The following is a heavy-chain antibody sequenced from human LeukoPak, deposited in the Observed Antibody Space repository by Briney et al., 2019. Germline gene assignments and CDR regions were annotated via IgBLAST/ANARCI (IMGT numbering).Heavy chain of an antibody. Sequence: ASVRVSCKYSGYTFTSDVIGWRRQAPGQGLEWMGWISAYNGNTNYAQKLQGRVTMTTDTSTSTAYMELRSLRSDDTAGYYCARDLMVVAATCAYWGQGTLVTVSS. CDR2: ISAYNGNT. CDR3: ARDLMVVAATCAY. V-gene: IGHV1-18*01. CDR1: GYTFTSDV. J-gene: IGHJ4*02. D-gene: IGHD2-15*01.